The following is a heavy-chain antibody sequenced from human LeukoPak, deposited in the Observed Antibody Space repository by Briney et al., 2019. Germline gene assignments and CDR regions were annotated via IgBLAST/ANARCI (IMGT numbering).Heavy chain of an antibody. Sequence: GGSLRLSCTASGFAFRDYNINWFRQAPGRGLEWVGFIRSKADGGTTEYAASVKGRFTISRDDSKNVAYLQINNLRAEDTALYYCARDDRPSGHDFDYWGQGTLVTVSS. CDR1: GFAFRDYN. D-gene: IGHD6-6*01. V-gene: IGHV3-49*03. CDR3: ARDDRPSGHDFDY. J-gene: IGHJ4*02. CDR2: IRSKADGGTT.